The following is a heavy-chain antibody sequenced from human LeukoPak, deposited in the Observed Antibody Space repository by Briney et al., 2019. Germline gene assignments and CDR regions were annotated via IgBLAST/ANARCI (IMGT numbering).Heavy chain of an antibody. Sequence: SETLSLTCIVSGGSISSYYWSWIRQPPGKGLEWIGYIYYSGSTNYNPSLKSRVTISVDTSKNQFSLKLSSVTAADTAVYYCARAYYYGSGSPPFDYWGQGTLVTVSS. CDR3: ARAYYYGSGSPPFDY. CDR1: GGSISSYY. CDR2: IYYSGST. D-gene: IGHD3-10*01. J-gene: IGHJ4*02. V-gene: IGHV4-59*08.